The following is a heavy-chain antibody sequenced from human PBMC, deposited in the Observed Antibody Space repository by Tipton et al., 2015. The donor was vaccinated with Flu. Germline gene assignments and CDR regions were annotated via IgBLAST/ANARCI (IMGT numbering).Heavy chain of an antibody. D-gene: IGHD5-12*01. V-gene: IGHV3-23*01. CDR1: GFTFSRYA. J-gene: IGHJ4*02. Sequence: SLRLSCAASGFTFSRYAMSWVRQAPGKGLEWVSAVSGGGAITYFTESVKGRFTISRDNSKNILFLQMNSLRAGDTAVYYCAKVIPELVAGLDYWGQGTLVTVSS. CDR3: AKVIPELVAGLDY. CDR2: VSGGGAIT.